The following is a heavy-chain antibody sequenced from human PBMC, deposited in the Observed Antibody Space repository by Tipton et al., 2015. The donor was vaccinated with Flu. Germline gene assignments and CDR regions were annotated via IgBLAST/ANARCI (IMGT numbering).Heavy chain of an antibody. V-gene: IGHV3-33*01. CDR2: IWYDGSNK. CDR3: ARGGKRAREGAFDI. D-gene: IGHD3-16*01. CDR1: GFTFSSYG. Sequence: SLRLSCAASGFTFSSYGMHWVRQAPGKGLEWVAVIWYDGSNKYYADSVKGRFTISRDNAKNSLYLQMNSLRAEDTAVYYCARGGKRAREGAFDIWGQGTMVTVSS. J-gene: IGHJ3*02.